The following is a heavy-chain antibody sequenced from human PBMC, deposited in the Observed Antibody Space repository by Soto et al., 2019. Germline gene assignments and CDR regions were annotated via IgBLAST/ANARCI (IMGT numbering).Heavy chain of an antibody. CDR1: VFPLSSYA. CDR2: ISGSGGST. CDR3: AKKGAAGIKRPYDY. Sequence: HPGGSLRLSCAASVFPLSSYAMSWVRQAPGKGLEWVSAISGSGGSTYYADSVKGRFTISRDNSKNTLYLQMNSLRAEDTAVYYCAKKGAAGIKRPYDYWGQGTLVTVSS. V-gene: IGHV3-23*01. J-gene: IGHJ4*02. D-gene: IGHD6-13*01.